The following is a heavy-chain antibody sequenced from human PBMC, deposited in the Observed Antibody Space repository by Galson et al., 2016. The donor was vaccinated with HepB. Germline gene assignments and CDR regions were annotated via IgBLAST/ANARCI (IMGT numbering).Heavy chain of an antibody. CDR1: AGSITSYY. CDR3: AAMKNIGFDY. D-gene: IGHD2/OR15-2a*01. J-gene: IGHJ4*02. CDR2: IYHSGDT. V-gene: IGHV4-59*01. Sequence: SETLSLTCTVSAGSITSYYWSWIRQSPGKGLEWIGYIYHSGDTHYNPSLKSRVTMSVDTSKNQFSLRLRLVTAADTAVYYCAAMKNIGFDYWGQGTRVTVSS.